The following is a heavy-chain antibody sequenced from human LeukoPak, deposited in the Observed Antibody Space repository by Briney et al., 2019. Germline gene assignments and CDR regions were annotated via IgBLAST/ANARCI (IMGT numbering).Heavy chain of an antibody. V-gene: IGHV4-34*01. D-gene: IGHD2-15*01. Sequence: SETLSLTCAVYGGSFSGYYWSWIRQPPGKGLEWIGEINHSGSTNYNPSLKSRVTISVDTSKNQFSLKLSSVTAADTAVYYCARGDCSGGSCYGGFDYWGQGTLVTVSS. CDR2: INHSGST. J-gene: IGHJ4*02. CDR3: ARGDCSGGSCYGGFDY. CDR1: GGSFSGYY.